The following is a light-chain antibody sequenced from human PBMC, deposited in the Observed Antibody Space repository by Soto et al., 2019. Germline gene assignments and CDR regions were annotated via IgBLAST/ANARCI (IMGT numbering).Light chain of an antibody. Sequence: QSVLTQSPSASASLGASVKLTCTLSSGHSSYAIAWHQQQPEKGPRYLMKLNSYGSHSKGDGMPDRFSGSSSGAERYLTSSGLQSEDEAEYYCQNWGTLVFGVGNKLAV. CDR1: SGHSSYA. V-gene: IGLV4-69*01. CDR2: LNSYGSH. CDR3: QNWGTLV. J-gene: IGLJ2*01.